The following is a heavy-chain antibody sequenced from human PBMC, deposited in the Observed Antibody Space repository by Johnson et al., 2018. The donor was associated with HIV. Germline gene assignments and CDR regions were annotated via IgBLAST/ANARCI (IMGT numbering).Heavy chain of an antibody. CDR2: ISGGGGSI. D-gene: IGHD1-26*01. CDR1: GFPFSSFA. V-gene: IGHV3-23*01. J-gene: IGHJ3*02. Sequence: EVLLLESGGGLVQPGGSLRLSCAASGFPFSSFAMSWVRQAPGKGLEWVSSISGGGGSIYYADSVKGRCTIFRDNNKNSLYLQMNSLRAVDTALYHCARRDSGSVSFDIWGQGTMVSVSS. CDR3: ARRDSGSVSFDI.